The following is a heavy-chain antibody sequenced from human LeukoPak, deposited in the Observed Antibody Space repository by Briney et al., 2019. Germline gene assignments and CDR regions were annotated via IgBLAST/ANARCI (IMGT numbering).Heavy chain of an antibody. CDR1: GVTVSNNY. J-gene: IGHJ2*01. CDR3: ARVLRVGWYFDL. Sequence: GGSLRLSCAASGVTVSNNYLTWVRQAPGEGLEWVSVIYSGGSTYYADSVKGRFTISRDNSKNTMYLQMNSLRAEDTAVYYCARVLRVGWYFDLWGRGXLVTXSS. V-gene: IGHV3-53*01. CDR2: IYSGGST.